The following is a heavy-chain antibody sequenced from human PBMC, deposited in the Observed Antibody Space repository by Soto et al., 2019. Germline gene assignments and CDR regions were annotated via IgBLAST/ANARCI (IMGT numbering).Heavy chain of an antibody. CDR1: GFTFSSYS. Sequence: EVQLVESGGGLVKPGGSLRLSCAASGFTFSSYSMNWVRQAPGKGLEWVSSISSSSSYIYYADSVKGRFTISRDNAKNSLYRQMNSLRAEDTAVYYCAREPAYSSGWSKGWFDPWGQGTLVTVSS. V-gene: IGHV3-21*01. CDR2: ISSSSSYI. CDR3: AREPAYSSGWSKGWFDP. J-gene: IGHJ5*02. D-gene: IGHD6-19*01.